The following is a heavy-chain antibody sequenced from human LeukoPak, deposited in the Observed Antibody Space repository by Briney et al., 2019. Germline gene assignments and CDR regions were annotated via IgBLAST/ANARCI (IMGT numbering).Heavy chain of an antibody. J-gene: IGHJ6*01. D-gene: IGHD1-26*01. V-gene: IGHV3-23*01. CDR3: AKMKGHPLPKYYMDV. CDR2: ISGSGDNT. Sequence: GGSLRLSGAASRFTFSGFAMSWVRRTPGKGLEWVSGISGSGDNTPYADSVKGRFTISRDNSKNTLYLEMNSLRAEDTAIYYCAKMKGHPLPKYYMDVWGQGTTVTVSS. CDR1: RFTFSGFA.